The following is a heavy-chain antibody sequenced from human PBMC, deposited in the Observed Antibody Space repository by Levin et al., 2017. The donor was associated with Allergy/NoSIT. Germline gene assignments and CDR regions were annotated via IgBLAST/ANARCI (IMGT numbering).Heavy chain of an antibody. CDR1: GGSFSGYY. CDR3: ARAAGTAYSSSWGDY. J-gene: IGHJ4*02. V-gene: IGHV4-34*01. D-gene: IGHD6-13*01. Sequence: SQTLSLTCAVYGGSFSGYYWSWIRQPPGKGLEWIGEINHSGSTNYNPSLKSRVTISVDTSKNQFSLKLSSVTAADTAVYYCARAAGTAYSSSWGDYWGQGTLVTVSS. CDR2: INHSGST.